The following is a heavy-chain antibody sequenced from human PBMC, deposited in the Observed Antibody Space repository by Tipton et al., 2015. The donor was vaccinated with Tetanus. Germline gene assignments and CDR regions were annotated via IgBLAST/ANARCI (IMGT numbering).Heavy chain of an antibody. CDR2: ISSTSRYI. Sequence: SLRLSCGVSGFTFSTTKMNWVRQAPGRGLEWVSSISSTSRYINYADSLEGRFTISRDNAKNSLSLQMNSLRDEDTAVYYCARGLGDGGLGYWGQGTLVTVSS. V-gene: IGHV3-21*01. D-gene: IGHD3-10*01. J-gene: IGHJ4*02. CDR1: GFTFSTTK. CDR3: ARGLGDGGLGY.